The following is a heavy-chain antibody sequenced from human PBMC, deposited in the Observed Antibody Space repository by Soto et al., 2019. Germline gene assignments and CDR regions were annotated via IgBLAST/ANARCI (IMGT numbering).Heavy chain of an antibody. CDR3: ARHTSGWHYYDY. D-gene: IGHD6-19*01. CDR1: GFTFDNYA. Sequence: GGSLRLSCVVSGFTFDNYAMHWIRQAPGKGLEWVSYISGSSRYTNFADSVKGRFTISRDNAKNSLYLQMNSLRAEDTAVYYCARHTSGWHYYDYWGQGTPVTVSS. V-gene: IGHV3-11*06. J-gene: IGHJ4*02. CDR2: ISGSSRYT.